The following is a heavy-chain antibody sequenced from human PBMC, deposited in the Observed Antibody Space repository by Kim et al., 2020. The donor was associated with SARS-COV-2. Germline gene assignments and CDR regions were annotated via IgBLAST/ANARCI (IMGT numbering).Heavy chain of an antibody. CDR2: IGTVGDT. J-gene: IGHJ6*02. CDR1: GFPFATYD. V-gene: IGHV3-13*01. Sequence: GGSLRLSCAASGFPFATYDMHWVRQTTKKGLEWVSNIGTVGDTYYAVSVVGRFTVSRDDAKKSFFLEMKSLRAEDSALYYCARLGEKGMDVWGQGTTVIVSS. CDR3: ARLGEKGMDV. D-gene: IGHD3-10*01.